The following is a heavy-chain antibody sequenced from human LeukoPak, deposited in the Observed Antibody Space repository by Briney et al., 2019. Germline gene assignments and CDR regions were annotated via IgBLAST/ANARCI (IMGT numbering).Heavy chain of an antibody. J-gene: IGHJ4*02. Sequence: PGGCLRLSCAASGFFFTSSGMNWVRQAPGKGLEWVTFIGSDGSKQYYADSVKGRFSISRDNSRNTVSLQMNSLRLEDTAVYYCATDGSGTSFPYYFESWGQGTLVTVSS. V-gene: IGHV3-30*02. CDR3: ATDGSGTSFPYYFES. CDR2: IGSDGSKQ. D-gene: IGHD3-10*01. CDR1: GFFFTSSG.